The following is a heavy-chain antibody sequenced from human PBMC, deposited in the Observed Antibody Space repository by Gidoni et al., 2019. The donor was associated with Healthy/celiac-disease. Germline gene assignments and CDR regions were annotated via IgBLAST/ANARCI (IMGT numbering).Heavy chain of an antibody. CDR3: AREKLSYYYDSSGYYSPFAY. CDR2: ISSSSSTI. Sequence: EVQLVASGGGLVQPGGSLRLSCAASGFTFSSYSMHWVRQAPGKGLEWVSYISSSSSTIYYADSVKGRFTISRDNAKNSLYLQMNSLRAEDTAVYYCAREKLSYYYDSSGYYSPFAYWGQGTLVTVSS. V-gene: IGHV3-48*01. CDR1: GFTFSSYS. D-gene: IGHD3-22*01. J-gene: IGHJ4*02.